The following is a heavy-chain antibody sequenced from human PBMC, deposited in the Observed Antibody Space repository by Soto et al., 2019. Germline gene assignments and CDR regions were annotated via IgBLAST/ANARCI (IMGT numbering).Heavy chain of an antibody. D-gene: IGHD3-3*01. CDR3: ARGITIFGVVPG. CDR1: GYTFTSYD. V-gene: IGHV1-8*01. J-gene: IGHJ4*02. Sequence: ASVKVSCKASGYTFTSYDINWVRQATGQGLEWMGWMNPNSGNTGYAQKFQGRVTMTRNTSISTAYMELSSLRSENTAVYYCARGITIFGVVPGWGQGTLVTVSS. CDR2: MNPNSGNT.